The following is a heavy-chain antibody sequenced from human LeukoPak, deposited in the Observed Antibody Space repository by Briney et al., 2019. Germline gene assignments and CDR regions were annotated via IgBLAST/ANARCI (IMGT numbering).Heavy chain of an antibody. CDR3: ARGGPYYDFWSGYPVDY. CDR1: GGSFSGYY. V-gene: IGHV4-34*01. Sequence: SETLSLTCAVYGGSFSGYYWSWIRQPPGKGLEWIGEINHSGSTNYNPSLKSRVTISVDTSKSQFSLKLSSVPAADTAVYYCARGGPYYDFWSGYPVDYWGQGTLVTVSS. CDR2: INHSGST. J-gene: IGHJ4*02. D-gene: IGHD3-3*01.